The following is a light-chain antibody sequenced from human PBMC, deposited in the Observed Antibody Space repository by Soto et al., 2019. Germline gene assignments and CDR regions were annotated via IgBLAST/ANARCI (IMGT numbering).Light chain of an antibody. V-gene: IGKV1-5*01. Sequence: DIQMTQSPSTLSASVGDRVIITCRASQSIGSWLAWYQQKPGKAPKLLIYDASSLASGFPSKLRGSGSGTEFTLTISSLQPDDVATYFCQHYNSYPYTFGQGTKLEIK. CDR1: QSIGSW. J-gene: IGKJ2*01. CDR2: DAS. CDR3: QHYNSYPYT.